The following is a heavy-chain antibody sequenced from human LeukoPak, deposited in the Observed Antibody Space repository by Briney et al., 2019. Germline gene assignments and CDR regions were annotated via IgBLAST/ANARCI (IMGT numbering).Heavy chain of an antibody. CDR1: GFTFSNYG. CDR2: VSGSGGRT. V-gene: IGHV3-23*01. D-gene: IGHD3-10*01. Sequence: GGSLRLSCAASGFTFSNYGMSWVRQSPGKGLEWVSRVSGSGGRTYYADSVKGRFTISRDNSKNTLSLQMNNLRADDTAVYYCAKSYASGSFYDYWGRGTLVTVSS. CDR3: AKSYASGSFYDY. J-gene: IGHJ4*02.